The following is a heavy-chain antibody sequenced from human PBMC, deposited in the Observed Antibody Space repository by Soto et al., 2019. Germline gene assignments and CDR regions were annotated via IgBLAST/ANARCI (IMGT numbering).Heavy chain of an antibody. CDR3: TRYYYESSGYYVY. CDR1: XFNFANYA. J-gene: IGHJ4*02. V-gene: IGHV3-49*02. D-gene: IGHD3-22*01. Sequence: SLRLSCTGSXFNFANYALTWVRQAPGKGLEWVGFIRGETNGGTADYAASLKGRITISRDDSKSIAYLEINSLQTEDTAVYYCTRYYYESSGYYVYWGQGTLVTVSS. CDR2: IRGETNGGTA.